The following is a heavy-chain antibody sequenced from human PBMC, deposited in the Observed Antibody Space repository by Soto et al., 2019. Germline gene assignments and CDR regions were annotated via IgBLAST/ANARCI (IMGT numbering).Heavy chain of an antibody. CDR3: ARSLDRAGYYYYGMDV. CDR1: GGSISSGGYY. Sequence: SETLSLTCTVSGGSISSGGYYWSWIRQHPGKGLEWIGYIYYSGSTYYNPSLKSRVTISVDTSKNQFSLKLSSVTAAGTAVYYCARSLDRAGYYYYGMDVWGQGTTVTVSS. J-gene: IGHJ6*02. D-gene: IGHD3-10*01. CDR2: IYYSGST. V-gene: IGHV4-31*03.